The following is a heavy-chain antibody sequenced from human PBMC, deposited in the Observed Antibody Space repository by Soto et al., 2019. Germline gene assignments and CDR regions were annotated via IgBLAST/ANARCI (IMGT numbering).Heavy chain of an antibody. V-gene: IGHV3-74*01. Sequence: MQMVESGGGSVQPGGSLRLSCAASGFPFSHYWMHWVCQTPGKGLVWVSRINPAGTITNYADSVEGRFTISRDNADSALFLQMNSLSAEDTAIYYCTSDTFGLRDTWGQGTLVTVSS. J-gene: IGHJ5*02. CDR1: GFPFSHYW. CDR2: INPAGTIT. CDR3: TSDTFGLRDT. D-gene: IGHD3-16*01.